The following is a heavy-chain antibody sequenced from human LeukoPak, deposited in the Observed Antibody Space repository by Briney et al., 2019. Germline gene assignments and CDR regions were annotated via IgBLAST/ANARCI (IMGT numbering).Heavy chain of an antibody. CDR2: INPNSGGT. V-gene: IGHV1-2*02. D-gene: IGHD1/OR15-1a*01. CDR3: ARDGTRMFDSGEGWFDP. CDR1: GYSFNAYY. J-gene: IGHJ5*02. Sequence: ASVKVSCKASGYSFNAYYIHWVRQAPGQGLEWMGWINPNSGGTNCVQKFEGRVTMTRDTSINTVYMEMSRLTSDDTAIYFCARDGTRMFDSGEGWFDPWGQGTLVTVSS.